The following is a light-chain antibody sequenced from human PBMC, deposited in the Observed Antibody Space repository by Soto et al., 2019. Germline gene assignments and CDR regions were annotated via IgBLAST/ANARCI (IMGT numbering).Light chain of an antibody. Sequence: DIQMTQSPSTLSASVGDRVTITCRASQNINNWLAWYQQKPGKAPKLPVYDASSLGSGVPSRFSGSGSGTEFTLTISSLQPDDSATYYCQQYNNYFGPGTKVDIK. CDR2: DAS. CDR1: QNINNW. J-gene: IGKJ3*01. V-gene: IGKV1-5*01. CDR3: QQYNNY.